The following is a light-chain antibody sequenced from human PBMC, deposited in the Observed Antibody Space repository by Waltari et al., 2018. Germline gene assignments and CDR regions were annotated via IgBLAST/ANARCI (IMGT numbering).Light chain of an antibody. J-gene: IGLJ2*01. CDR3: QSVDVTALP. CDR1: LLPKQF. Sequence: SYELTQPPSVSVSPGQTATITCSGDLLPKQFAYWYQQRPGQAPVLLIYKDTERASGSPERFSGSTSGTTVTVTIAGVQAEDEADYFCQSVDVTALPFGGGTRLTVL. CDR2: KDT. V-gene: IGLV3-25*03.